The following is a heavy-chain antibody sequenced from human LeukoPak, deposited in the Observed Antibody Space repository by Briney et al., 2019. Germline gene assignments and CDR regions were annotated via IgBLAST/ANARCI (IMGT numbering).Heavy chain of an antibody. CDR1: DDSISSSSHY. CDR2: MAYSGSN. CDR3: ARRRLWLRFDY. J-gene: IGHJ4*02. V-gene: IGHV4-39*01. D-gene: IGHD5-18*01. Sequence: SETLSLTCSVSDDSISSSSHYWGWIRQPPGKGLEWIGSMAYSGSNYYNPSLKSRVTISVDRSKNQFSLNLSSVTSADTAVYYCARRRLWLRFDYWGQGTLVTVSS.